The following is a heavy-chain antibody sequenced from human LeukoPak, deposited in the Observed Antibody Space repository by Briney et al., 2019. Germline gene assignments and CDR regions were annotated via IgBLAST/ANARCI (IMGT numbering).Heavy chain of an antibody. CDR3: ARGSGQLWGYFDY. D-gene: IGHD5-18*01. V-gene: IGHV3-21*01. Sequence: GGSLRLSCAASGFTFSSYSMNWVRQAPGKGLEWVSSISSSSSYIYYADSVKGRFTISRDNAKNSLYLQMNSLRAEDTAVYYRARGSGQLWGYFDYWGQGTLVTVSS. CDR1: GFTFSSYS. CDR2: ISSSSSYI. J-gene: IGHJ4*02.